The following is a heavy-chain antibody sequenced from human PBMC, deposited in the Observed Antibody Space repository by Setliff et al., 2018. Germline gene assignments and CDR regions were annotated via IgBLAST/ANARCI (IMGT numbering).Heavy chain of an antibody. CDR1: GFTFSTYA. V-gene: IGHV3-23*01. CDR2: LSASGVST. CDR3: AKAESSTAASTPIDY. D-gene: IGHD2-2*01. Sequence: GGSLRLSCAASGFTFSTYAMNWVRQAPGKGLEWVASLSASGVSTYYADSVKAQFTISRDNSNNILYLQMNNLRAEDTALYYCAKAESSTAASTPIDYWGRGILVTVSS. J-gene: IGHJ4*02.